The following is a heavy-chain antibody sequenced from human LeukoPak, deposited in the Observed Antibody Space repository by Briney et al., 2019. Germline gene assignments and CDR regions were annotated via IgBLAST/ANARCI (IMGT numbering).Heavy chain of an antibody. CDR3: AKATGGYCSSTSCRTDFDY. J-gene: IGHJ4*02. CDR2: ISWNSGNT. D-gene: IGHD2-2*01. Sequence: GRSLRLSCAASGFSFDDYAMHCVRQAQGKGMEWVSGISWNSGNTAHADSVKGRFTISRDNAKNSLYLQMNSLRAEDTALYYCAKATGGYCSSTSCRTDFDYGGQGTLVTVSS. CDR1: GFSFDDYA. V-gene: IGHV3-9*01.